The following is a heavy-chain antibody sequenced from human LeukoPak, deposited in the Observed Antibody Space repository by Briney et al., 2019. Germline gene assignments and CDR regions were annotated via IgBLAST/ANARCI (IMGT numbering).Heavy chain of an antibody. Sequence: SGGSLRLSCAASGFTFSSYWMHWVRQVPGKGLVWVSRINSGGSSTSHADSVKGRFTISRDNAKNTLYLQMNSLRAEDTAVYYCARLLTNGITGTTGDYWGQGTLVTVSS. CDR1: GFTFSSYW. J-gene: IGHJ4*02. D-gene: IGHD1-7*01. V-gene: IGHV3-74*01. CDR2: INSGGSST. CDR3: ARLLTNGITGTTGDY.